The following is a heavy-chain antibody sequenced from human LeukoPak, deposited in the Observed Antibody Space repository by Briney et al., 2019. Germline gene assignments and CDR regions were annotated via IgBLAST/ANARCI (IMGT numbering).Heavy chain of an antibody. V-gene: IGHV1-69*05. J-gene: IGHJ4*02. CDR2: IIPIFGTA. D-gene: IGHD6-6*01. CDR1: GGTFSSYA. CDR3: ARVGIEAARPVAYFDY. Sequence: SVKVSCKASGGTFSSYAISWVRQAPGQGLEWMGGIIPIFGTANYAQKFQGRVTITTDESTSTAYMELSSLRSEDTAVYYCARVGIEAARPVAYFDYWGQGTLVTVSS.